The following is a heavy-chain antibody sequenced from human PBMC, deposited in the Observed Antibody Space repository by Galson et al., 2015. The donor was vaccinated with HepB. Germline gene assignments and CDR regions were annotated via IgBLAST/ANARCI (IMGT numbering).Heavy chain of an antibody. J-gene: IGHJ4*02. D-gene: IGHD6-13*01. Sequence: CAISGDSVSSNSAAWNWIRQSPSRGLEWLGRTYYRSKWYNDYAVSLKSRITINPDTSKNQFSLQLNSVTPEDTAVYYCARDKSSSWDTSFDYWGQGTLVTVSS. V-gene: IGHV6-1*01. CDR2: TYYRSKWYN. CDR1: GDSVSSNSAA. CDR3: ARDKSSSWDTSFDY.